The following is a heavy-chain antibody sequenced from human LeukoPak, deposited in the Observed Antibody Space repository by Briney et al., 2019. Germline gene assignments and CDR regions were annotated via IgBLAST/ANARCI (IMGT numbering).Heavy chain of an antibody. D-gene: IGHD5-12*01. J-gene: IGHJ6*02. V-gene: IGHV3-30*18. CDR2: ISDDGSHK. Sequence: PGRSLRLSCEASGFSIGNYDMYWVRLAPGKGLEWLALISDDGSHKYYTDSVKGRFTISRDNSKNTLYLQMNSLRAEDTAVYYCAKGGYSAYLTPYYFYGLDVWGQGTTVTVSS. CDR1: GFSIGNYD. CDR3: AKGGYSAYLTPYYFYGLDV.